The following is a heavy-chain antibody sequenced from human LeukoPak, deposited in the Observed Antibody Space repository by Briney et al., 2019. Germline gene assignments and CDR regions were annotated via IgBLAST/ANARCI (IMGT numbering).Heavy chain of an antibody. J-gene: IGHJ6*03. CDR2: IYVTGT. D-gene: IGHD3-10*01. V-gene: IGHV4-59*08. CDR3: ARHIGGGTEDMDV. Sequence: PGGSLRLSCAASGFTFSSYSMNWVRQAPGKGLEWIGYIYVTGTRYNPYLQSRVTISVDRSRNQFFLKMSSVTAADTAVYCARHIGGGTEDMDVWGKGTKVIVSS. CDR1: GFTFSSYS.